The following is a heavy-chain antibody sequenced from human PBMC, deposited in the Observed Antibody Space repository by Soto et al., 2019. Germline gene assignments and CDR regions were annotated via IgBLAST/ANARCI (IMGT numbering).Heavy chain of an antibody. V-gene: IGHV3-13*01. CDR3: ARADYSSLAYYYFDY. CDR2: IGTAGDT. J-gene: IGHJ4*02. Sequence: GGSLSLSCAASGFTFSSYDMHWVRQATGKGQEWVSAIGTAGDTYYPGSVKGRFTISRENAKNSLYLQMNSLRAEDTAVYYCARADYSSLAYYYFDYWGQGTLVTVSS. CDR1: GFTFSSYD. D-gene: IGHD6-6*01.